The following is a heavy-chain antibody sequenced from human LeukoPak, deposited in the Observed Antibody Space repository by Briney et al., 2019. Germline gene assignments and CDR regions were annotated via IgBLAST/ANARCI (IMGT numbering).Heavy chain of an antibody. CDR1: GFTFSSYA. J-gene: IGHJ4*02. Sequence: GGSLRLSCAASGFTFSSYAMHWVRQAPGKGLKWVAVISYDGSNKYYADSVKGRFTISRDNSKNTLYLQMNSLRAEDTAVYYCARVSCSSTSCYFDYWGQGTLVTVSS. CDR3: ARVSCSSTSCYFDY. D-gene: IGHD2-2*01. V-gene: IGHV3-30*04. CDR2: ISYDGSNK.